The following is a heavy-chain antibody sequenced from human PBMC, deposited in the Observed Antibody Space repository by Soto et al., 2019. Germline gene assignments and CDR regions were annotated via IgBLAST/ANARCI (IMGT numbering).Heavy chain of an antibody. CDR2: ISSSSSTI. CDR1: GFTFSSYS. Sequence: GGSLRLSCAASGFTFSSYSMNWVRQAPGKGLEWVSYISSSSSTIYYADSVKGRFTISRDNAKNSLYLQMNSLRDEDTGVYYCARATTMVRGVILESYYYYMDVWGKGTTVTVSS. J-gene: IGHJ6*03. CDR3: ARATTMVRGVILESYYYYMDV. D-gene: IGHD3-10*01. V-gene: IGHV3-48*02.